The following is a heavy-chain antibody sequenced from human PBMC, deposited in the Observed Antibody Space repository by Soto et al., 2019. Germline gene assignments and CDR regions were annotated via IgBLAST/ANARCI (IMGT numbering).Heavy chain of an antibody. CDR1: GFMFSGYW. D-gene: IGHD5-18*01. CDR2: IHQDGSEK. Sequence: EVQLVESGGGLVRPGGSLRLSCAASGFMFSGYWMSWVRQPPGKGLEWVANIHQDGSEKYYVDSVKGRFTISRDNAEKSLYLQMNSLRADDTAVYYCARTSYTSMISSPCDHWGQGTLVTVSS. J-gene: IGHJ4*02. V-gene: IGHV3-7*02. CDR3: ARTSYTSMISSPCDH.